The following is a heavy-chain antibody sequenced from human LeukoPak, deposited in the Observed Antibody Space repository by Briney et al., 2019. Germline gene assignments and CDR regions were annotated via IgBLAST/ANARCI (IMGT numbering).Heavy chain of an antibody. CDR3: ARRGRLGAAY. Sequence: ASVKVSCYASGYTFTGYYMHWVRQAPGQGLEWMGWINPNRGGTNYAQKFPGRVTMTRNTSISTAYMELSRLRSDDTAVYYCARRGRLGAAYWGQGTLVTVSS. CDR2: INPNRGGT. J-gene: IGHJ4*02. CDR1: GYTFTGYY. V-gene: IGHV1-2*02. D-gene: IGHD1-26*01.